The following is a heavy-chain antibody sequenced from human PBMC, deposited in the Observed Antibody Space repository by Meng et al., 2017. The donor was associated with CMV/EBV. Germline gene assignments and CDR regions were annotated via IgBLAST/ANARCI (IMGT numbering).Heavy chain of an antibody. J-gene: IGHJ2*01. CDR3: ARDVVPAAIPRWYFDL. CDR1: GFTFSSYW. Sequence: GESLKISCAASGFTFSSYWMSWVRQAPGKGLEWVAVISYDGSNKYYADSVKGRFTISRDNSKNTLYLQMNSLRAEDTAVYYCARDVVPAAIPRWYFDLWGRGTLVTVSS. V-gene: IGHV3-30*03. CDR2: ISYDGSNK. D-gene: IGHD2-2*02.